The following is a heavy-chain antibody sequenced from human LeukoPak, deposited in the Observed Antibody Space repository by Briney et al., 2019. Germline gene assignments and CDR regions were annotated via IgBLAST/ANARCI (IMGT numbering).Heavy chain of an antibody. Sequence: KPGGSLRLSCAASGFTFSDYYMSWIRQAPGKGLEWVSYISSSGSTIYYADSVKGRFTIYRDNAKDSLYLQMNSLRAEDTAVYYCARTDDSGSYYYYFDYWGQGTLVTVSS. V-gene: IGHV3-11*01. CDR1: GFTFSDYY. D-gene: IGHD3-10*01. CDR2: ISSSGSTI. CDR3: ARTDDSGSYYYYFDY. J-gene: IGHJ4*02.